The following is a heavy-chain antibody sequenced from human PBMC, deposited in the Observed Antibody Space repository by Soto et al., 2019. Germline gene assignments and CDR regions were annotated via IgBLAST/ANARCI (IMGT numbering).Heavy chain of an antibody. CDR3: ARDKHDYGGKYPEFGYYYGMDV. J-gene: IGHJ6*02. V-gene: IGHV3-30*03. Sequence: GGSLRLSCAASGFTFSSYGMHWVRQAPGKGLEWVAIISYDGSNKYYADSVKGRFTISRDNSKNTLYLQMNSLRDEDTAVYYCARDKHDYGGKYPEFGYYYGMDVWGQGTTVTVSS. CDR1: GFTFSSYG. CDR2: ISYDGSNK. D-gene: IGHD4-17*01.